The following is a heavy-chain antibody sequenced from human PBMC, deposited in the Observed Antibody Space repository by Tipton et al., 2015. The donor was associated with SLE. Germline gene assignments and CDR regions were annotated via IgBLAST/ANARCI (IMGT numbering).Heavy chain of an antibody. J-gene: IGHJ1*01. Sequence: LRLSCTVSGGPISSYYRSWIRQPPGKGLEWIGYIYTSGSTNYNPSLRSRVTISVDTSKNQFSLKLSSVTAADTAVYYCAREGSSCLFQHWGQGTLVTVSS. D-gene: IGHD6-13*01. CDR3: AREGSSCLFQH. CDR2: IYTSGST. V-gene: IGHV4-4*08. CDR1: GGPISSYY.